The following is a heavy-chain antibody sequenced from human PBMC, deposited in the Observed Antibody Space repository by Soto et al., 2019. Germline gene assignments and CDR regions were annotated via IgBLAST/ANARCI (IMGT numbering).Heavy chain of an antibody. CDR3: ERDHAGLDTQRFDY. J-gene: IGHJ4*02. CDR2: IYHSGST. V-gene: IGHV4-4*02. CDR1: GGSISSSNW. D-gene: IGHD5-18*01. Sequence: QVQLQESGPGLVKPSGTLSLTCAVSGGSISSSNWWSWVRQPPGKGLEWIGEIYHSGSTNYNPSLKSRVTITVDKSKNKYSLKLSYVTAADTAVYYCERDHAGLDTQRFDYWGQGTLVTVSS.